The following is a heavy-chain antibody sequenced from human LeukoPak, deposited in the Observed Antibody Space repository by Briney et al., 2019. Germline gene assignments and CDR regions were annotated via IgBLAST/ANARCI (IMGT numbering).Heavy chain of an antibody. V-gene: IGHV4-39*07. CDR1: GGSISSSSYY. CDR3: ARKNAFDI. J-gene: IGHJ3*02. Sequence: SETLSLTCTVSGGSISSSSYYWAWIRQPPGKGLEWIGSIYYSGNTYYKSSLKSRVTIAVDTSKNQFSLKLSSVTAADTAVYYCARKNAFDIWGQGTMVTVSS. CDR2: IYYSGNT.